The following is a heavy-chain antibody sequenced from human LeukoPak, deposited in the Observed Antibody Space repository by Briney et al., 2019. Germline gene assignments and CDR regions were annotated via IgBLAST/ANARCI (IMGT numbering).Heavy chain of an antibody. CDR3: ARDERVVPAAPFDY. CDR2: ISYDGSNK. J-gene: IGHJ4*02. Sequence: GGSLRLSCAASGFTFSSYAMHWVRQAPGKGLEWVAVISYDGSNKYYADSVKGRFTISRDNSKNTLYLQMNSLRAEDTAVYYCARDERVVPAAPFDYWGQGTLVTVSS. V-gene: IGHV3-30-3*01. D-gene: IGHD2-2*01. CDR1: GFTFSSYA.